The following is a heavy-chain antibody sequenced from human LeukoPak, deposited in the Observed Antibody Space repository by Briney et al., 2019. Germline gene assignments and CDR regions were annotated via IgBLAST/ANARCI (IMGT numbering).Heavy chain of an antibody. CDR1: GYTFTGYY. D-gene: IGHD2-15*01. Sequence: GASVKVSCKASGYTFTGYYMHWVRQAPGQGLEWMGWINPNSGGTNYAQKFQGRVTMTRDTSISTAYMELSRLRYADKAVYYCARDLKGIVVVVAAGAWGQGTLVTVSS. CDR2: INPNSGGT. CDR3: ARDLKGIVVVVAAGA. J-gene: IGHJ5*02. V-gene: IGHV1-2*02.